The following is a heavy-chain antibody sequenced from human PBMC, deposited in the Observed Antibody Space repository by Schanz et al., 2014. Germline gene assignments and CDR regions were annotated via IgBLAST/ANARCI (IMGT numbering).Heavy chain of an antibody. CDR1: GFTFDNYA. CDR3: ARRYSGRYCFDY. D-gene: IGHD1-26*01. Sequence: EVQLVESGGGLVQPGRSLRLSCAASGFTFDNYAMHWVRQAPGQGLEWLSYISGSGNTIYYADSVKGRFTISRDNAKNSLSLQMDRLRDEDTAVYYCARRYSGRYCFDYWGQGTLVAVSS. CDR2: ISGSGNTI. J-gene: IGHJ4*02. V-gene: IGHV3-48*02.